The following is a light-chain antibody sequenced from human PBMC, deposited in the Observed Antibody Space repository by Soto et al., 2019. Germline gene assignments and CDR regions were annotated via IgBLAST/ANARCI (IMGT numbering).Light chain of an antibody. CDR3: HQDGSSPTT. J-gene: IGKJ1*01. V-gene: IGKV3-20*01. CDR2: GTS. CDR1: QSVSSSY. Sequence: EIVLTQSPGTLSLSPGGRATLSCRASQSVSSSYLAWYQQKPCQAPRFLIYGTSSRATGIPDRFSGSGSGTDLNLNISRLKPEDFAVYYFHQDGSSPTTLGQGTKVQIK.